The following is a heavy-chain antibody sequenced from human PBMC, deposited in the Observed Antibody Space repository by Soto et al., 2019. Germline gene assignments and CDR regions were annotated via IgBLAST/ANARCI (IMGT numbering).Heavy chain of an antibody. Sequence: GGSLRLSCTASVFTFGDYAMIWFRQAPGKGLEWVGFITSKAYGGTTEYAATVKGRFTISRDDSKSIAYLQMNSLKTDDTAVYYCSRVPPNNRGAPLDYWGQGTLVTVSS. CDR2: ITSKAYGGTT. CDR1: VFTFGDYA. J-gene: IGHJ4*02. CDR3: SRVPPNNRGAPLDY. D-gene: IGHD3-10*01. V-gene: IGHV3-49*03.